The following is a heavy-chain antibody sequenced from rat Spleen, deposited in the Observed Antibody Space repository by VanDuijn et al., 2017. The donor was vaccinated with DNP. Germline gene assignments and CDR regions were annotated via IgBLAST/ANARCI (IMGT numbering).Heavy chain of an antibody. D-gene: IGHD1-11*01. CDR1: GITFSDHN. J-gene: IGHJ2*01. CDR2: ITSGGSNT. CDR3: AKEFGGFYFDY. Sequence: EVQLVESGGGLVQPGRSLKLSCAVSGITFSDHNMAWVRQAPKNGLEWVATITSGGSNTYYPDSVKGRFTISRDNAISTLYLQMDSLRSEDTATYYCAKEFGGFYFDYWGQGVMVTVSS. V-gene: IGHV5-7*01.